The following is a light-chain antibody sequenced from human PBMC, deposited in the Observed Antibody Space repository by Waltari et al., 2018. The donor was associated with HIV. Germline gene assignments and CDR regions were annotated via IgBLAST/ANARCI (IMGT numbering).Light chain of an antibody. CDR3: HQYVGSPQT. CDR1: RTVLYSCNNKNN. Sequence: DIVVTQSPDSLTAFLGVRATINCMSSRTVLYSCNNKNNLAWYQQKPGQLPKLVIYWATSQESGVPDRFSGSCAGTDFALAIISLQAEDAALYFCHQYVGSPQTFGQGTKVESK. CDR2: WAT. J-gene: IGKJ1*01. V-gene: IGKV4-1*01.